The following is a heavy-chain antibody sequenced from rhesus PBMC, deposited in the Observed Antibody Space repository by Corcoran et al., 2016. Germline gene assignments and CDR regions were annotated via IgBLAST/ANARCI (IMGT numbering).Heavy chain of an antibody. J-gene: IGHJ4*01. CDR1: GFSISTSGL. Sequence: QVTLKESGPALVKPTQTLTLTCTFSGFSISTSGLVVGWIRQPPGRGLGWIGEINGNSWSTNYTPSLKSRVTISKDASKNQFSLKLSSVTAAYTAVYYCARRITIVHWGQGVLVTVSS. CDR3: ARRITIVH. CDR2: INGNSWST. D-gene: IGHD3-16*01. V-gene: IGHV4-80*01.